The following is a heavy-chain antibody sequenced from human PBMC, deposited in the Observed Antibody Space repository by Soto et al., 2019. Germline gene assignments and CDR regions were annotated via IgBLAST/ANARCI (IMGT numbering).Heavy chain of an antibody. Sequence: SETLSLTCAVYVGSFRGYYWSWIRQPPGKGLEWIGEINHSGSTNYNLSLKSRVTISVDTSKNQFSLKLSSVTAADTAVYYCARVWDIVLVVAATKDYYGMDVWGQGTTVTV. J-gene: IGHJ6*02. V-gene: IGHV4-34*01. CDR1: VGSFRGYY. D-gene: IGHD2-15*01. CDR3: ARVWDIVLVVAATKDYYGMDV. CDR2: INHSGST.